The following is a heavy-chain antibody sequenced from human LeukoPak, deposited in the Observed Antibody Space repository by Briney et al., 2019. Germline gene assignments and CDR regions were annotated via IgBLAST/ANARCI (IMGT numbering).Heavy chain of an antibody. Sequence: ASVKVSCEASGYTFTSYGISWVRQAPGQGLEWMGWISAYNGNTNYAQKLQGRVTMTTDTSTSTAYMELRGLRSDDTAVYYCARDTPGIRYFDWLEAPDYWGQGTLVTVSS. V-gene: IGHV1-18*04. D-gene: IGHD3-9*01. J-gene: IGHJ4*02. CDR1: GYTFTSYG. CDR2: ISAYNGNT. CDR3: ARDTPGIRYFDWLEAPDY.